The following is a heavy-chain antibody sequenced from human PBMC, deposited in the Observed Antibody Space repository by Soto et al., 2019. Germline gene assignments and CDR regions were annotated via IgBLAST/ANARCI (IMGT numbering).Heavy chain of an antibody. CDR2: IIPIFGTA. Sequence: SVKVSCKASGGTFSSYAISWVRQAPGQGLEWMGGIIPIFGTANYAQKFQGRVTITADKSTSTAYMELSSLRSEDTAVYYCATLPGNCSSTSCHYYYYGMDVWGQGTTVTV. J-gene: IGHJ6*02. CDR1: GGTFSSYA. V-gene: IGHV1-69*06. D-gene: IGHD2-2*01. CDR3: ATLPGNCSSTSCHYYYYGMDV.